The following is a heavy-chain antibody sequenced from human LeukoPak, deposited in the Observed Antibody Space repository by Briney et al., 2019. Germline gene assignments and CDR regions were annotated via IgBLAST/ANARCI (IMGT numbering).Heavy chain of an antibody. D-gene: IGHD6-13*01. J-gene: IGHJ6*02. CDR2: FDPEDGET. V-gene: IGHV1-24*01. Sequence: ASVKVSCKVFGYTLTELSMHWVRQAPGKGLEWMGGFDPEDGETIYAQKFQGRVTMTEDTSTDTAYMELSSLRSEDTAVYYCATGRRYSSSWYFGGMDVWGQGTTVTVSS. CDR1: GYTLTELS. CDR3: ATGRRYSSSWYFGGMDV.